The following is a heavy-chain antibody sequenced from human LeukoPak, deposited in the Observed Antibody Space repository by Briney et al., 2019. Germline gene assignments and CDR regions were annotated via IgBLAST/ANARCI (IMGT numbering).Heavy chain of an antibody. Sequence: GESLKISCKGSGYSFTSYWIGWVRQMPGKGLEWMGIIYPGDSDTRYSPSFQGQVTISADKSISTAYLQWSSLKASDTAMYYCARVRGTMVQGVIAQFDYWGQGTLVTVSS. V-gene: IGHV5-51*01. CDR1: GYSFTSYW. D-gene: IGHD3-10*01. J-gene: IGHJ4*02. CDR2: IYPGDSDT. CDR3: ARVRGTMVQGVIAQFDY.